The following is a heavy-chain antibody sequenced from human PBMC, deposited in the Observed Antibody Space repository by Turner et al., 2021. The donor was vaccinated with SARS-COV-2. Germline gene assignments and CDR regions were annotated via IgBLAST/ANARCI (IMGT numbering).Heavy chain of an antibody. J-gene: IGHJ6*02. V-gene: IGHV4-39*01. Sequence: LQLQESGPGLVTPSETLSLTCTVSGGPVSRSNYYLGWIRPPPGKGLEWNGSSYYSESTYYNPSLKSGVTISVDTSKNQYSLKLSSVTAADTAVYYCARLLNPGSYYYYYYGMDVWGQGTTVTVSS. CDR1: GGPVSRSNYY. CDR3: ARLLNPGSYYYYYYGMDV. D-gene: IGHD3-10*01. CDR2: SYYSEST.